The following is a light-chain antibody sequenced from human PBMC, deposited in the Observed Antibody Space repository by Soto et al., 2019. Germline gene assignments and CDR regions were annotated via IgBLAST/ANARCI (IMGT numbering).Light chain of an antibody. CDR2: KVS. J-gene: IGKJ1*01. CDR1: QSLVSSDGNTY. Sequence: DVVMTQSPLSLPVTLGQPASISCRSSQSLVSSDGNTYLNWFQHRPGQSPRRLIYKVSIRTSGVPDRFSGSGSGTDFTLKISRVEAEDVGVYYCMHGTQRPPTFGQGTKVDIK. V-gene: IGKV2-30*01. CDR3: MHGTQRPPT.